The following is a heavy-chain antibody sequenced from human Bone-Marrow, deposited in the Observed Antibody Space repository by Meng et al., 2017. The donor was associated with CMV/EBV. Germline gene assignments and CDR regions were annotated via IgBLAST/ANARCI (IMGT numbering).Heavy chain of an antibody. CDR2: IIPILGIA. V-gene: IGHV1-69*04. CDR1: GGTFSSYA. J-gene: IGHJ4*02. CDR3: ARDPDPLHYCNNGVCYGVY. D-gene: IGHD2-8*01. Sequence: SVKVSCKASGGTFSSYAISWVRQAPGQGLEWMGRIIPILGIANYAQKFQGRVTITADKSTSTAYMELSSLRSEDTAVYYCARDPDPLHYCNNGVCYGVYWGQGTLVTVSS.